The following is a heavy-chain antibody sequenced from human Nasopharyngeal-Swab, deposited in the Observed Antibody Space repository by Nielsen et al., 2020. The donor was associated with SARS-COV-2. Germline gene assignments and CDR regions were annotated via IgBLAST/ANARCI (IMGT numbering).Heavy chain of an antibody. CDR3: ANTGGYSLGFDY. D-gene: IGHD5-18*01. CDR2: ISYDGSNK. J-gene: IGHJ4*02. Sequence: GESLKISCAASGFTFNIFGIHWVRQAPGKGLEWVALISYDGSNKYYADSVKGRFTISRDNSKNTLYLQMNSLRAEDTAVYYCANTGGYSLGFDYWGQGTLVTVSS. CDR1: GFTFNIFG. V-gene: IGHV3-30*18.